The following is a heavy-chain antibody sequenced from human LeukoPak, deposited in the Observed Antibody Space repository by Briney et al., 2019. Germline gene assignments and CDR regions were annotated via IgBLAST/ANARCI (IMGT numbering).Heavy chain of an antibody. V-gene: IGHV3-30*02. CDR2: IRYDGSNK. J-gene: IGHJ4*02. Sequence: GGSLRLSCAASGFTFSSYGMHWVRQAPGKGLEWVAFIRYDGSNKYYADSVKGRFTISRDNSKNTLYLQMNSLRAEDTAVYYCARMLAPATAIHGRLGVHLPYWGQGTVVTVSS. D-gene: IGHD2-2*02. CDR3: ARMLAPATAIHGRLGVHLPY. CDR1: GFTFSSYG.